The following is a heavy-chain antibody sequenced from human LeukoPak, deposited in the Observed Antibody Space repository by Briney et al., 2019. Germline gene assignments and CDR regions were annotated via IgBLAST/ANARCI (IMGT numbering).Heavy chain of an antibody. D-gene: IGHD6-13*01. Sequence: GESLKISCKGSGYSFTNYWIGWVRPMPGKGLEWMGIIYPGDSDTSYSPSFQGQVTSSADKSISTAYRQWRSLKASDTAIYYCAIRFSSNCSVGFDYWGQGTLVTVSS. CDR2: IYPGDSDT. CDR3: AIRFSSNCSVGFDY. CDR1: GYSFTNYW. V-gene: IGHV5-51*01. J-gene: IGHJ4*02.